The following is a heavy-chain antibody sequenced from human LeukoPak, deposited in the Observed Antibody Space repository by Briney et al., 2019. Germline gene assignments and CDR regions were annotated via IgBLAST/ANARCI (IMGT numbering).Heavy chain of an antibody. CDR1: GGTFSSYA. CDR3: AREDYDFWSGYYPSYAFDI. D-gene: IGHD3-3*01. V-gene: IGHV1-69*06. J-gene: IGHJ3*02. Sequence: SVKVSCKASGGTFSSYAISWVRQAPGQGLEWMGGIIPIFGTANYAQKFQGRVTITADKSTSTACMELSSLRSEDTAVYYCAREDYDFWSGYYPSYAFDIWGQGTMVTVSS. CDR2: IIPIFGTA.